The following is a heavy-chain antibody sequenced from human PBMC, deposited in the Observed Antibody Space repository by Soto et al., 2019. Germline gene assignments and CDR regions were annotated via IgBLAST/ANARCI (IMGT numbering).Heavy chain of an antibody. V-gene: IGHV4-34*01. Sequence: PSETLSLTCAVYGGSFSGYYWSWIRQPPGKGLEWIGEINHSGSTNYNPSLKSRVTISVDTSKNQFSLKLSSVTAADTAVYYCARQSGGRISMIRGVISWFDPWGQGALVTVSS. CDR1: GGSFSGYY. CDR3: ARQSGGRISMIRGVISWFDP. D-gene: IGHD3-10*01. J-gene: IGHJ5*02. CDR2: INHSGST.